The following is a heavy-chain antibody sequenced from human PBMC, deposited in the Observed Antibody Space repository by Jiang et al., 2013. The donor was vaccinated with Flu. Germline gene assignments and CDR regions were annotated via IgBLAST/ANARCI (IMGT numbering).Heavy chain of an antibody. CDR3: ARALYSSSFRYYGMDV. J-gene: IGHJ6*02. CDR1: GYSFTSYW. V-gene: IGHV5-51*01. Sequence: CKGSGYSFTSYWIGWVRQMPGKGLEWMGIIYPGDSDTRYSPSFQGQVTISADKSISTAYLQCSSLKASDSAMYYCARALYSSSFRYYGMDVWGQGTTVTVSS. D-gene: IGHD6-6*01. CDR2: IYPGDSDT.